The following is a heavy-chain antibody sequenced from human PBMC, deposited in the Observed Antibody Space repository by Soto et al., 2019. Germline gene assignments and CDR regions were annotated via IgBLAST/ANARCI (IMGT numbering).Heavy chain of an antibody. V-gene: IGHV1-69*12. D-gene: IGHD5-18*01. J-gene: IGHJ6*02. CDR1: GGTFSSYA. Sequence: QVQLVQSGAEVKKPGSSVKVSCKASGGTFSSYAISWVRQAPGQGLEWMGGIIPIFGTANYAQKFQGRVTITADESMSPAGMELSSLRSEDTAVDYGAGAAVDTSTPSGMDVWAQGTKVTVSS. CDR2: IIPIFGTA. CDR3: AGAAVDTSTPSGMDV.